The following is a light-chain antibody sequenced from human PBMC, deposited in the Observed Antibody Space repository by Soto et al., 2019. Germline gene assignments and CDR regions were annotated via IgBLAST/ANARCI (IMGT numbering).Light chain of an antibody. V-gene: IGKV1-39*01. J-gene: IGKJ2*01. CDR2: AAS. CDR3: QQTYRPSYT. CDR1: QSINRY. Sequence: DIQMTQSPSSLSASLGDRVTITCRASQSINRYLNWYQQRPGRAPKVLIYAASSLQSGVPSRFSGNGSGTDFTLTISSLQPEDFATYCCQQTYRPSYTFAQGTRLEIK.